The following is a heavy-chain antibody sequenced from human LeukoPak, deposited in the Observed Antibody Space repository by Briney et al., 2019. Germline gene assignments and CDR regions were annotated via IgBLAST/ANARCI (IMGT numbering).Heavy chain of an antibody. CDR2: MNPNSGNT. V-gene: IGHV1-8*01. Sequence: ASVKVSCKASGYTFTSYDINWVRQATGQGLEWMGWMNPNSGNTGYAQKFQGRVTMTRNTSISTAYMELSSLRSEDTAVYYCAIQLSTLKYYYYYGMDVWGQGTTVTVS. CDR1: GYTFTSYD. CDR3: AIQLSTLKYYYYYGMDV. D-gene: IGHD5-18*01. J-gene: IGHJ6*02.